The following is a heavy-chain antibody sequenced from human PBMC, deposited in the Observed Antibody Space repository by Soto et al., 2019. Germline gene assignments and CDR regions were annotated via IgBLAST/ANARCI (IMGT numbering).Heavy chain of an antibody. CDR3: ARESSSSWYPNYYYGMDV. V-gene: IGHV3-30-3*01. J-gene: IGHJ6*02. D-gene: IGHD6-13*01. Sequence: GGSLRLSCSASGVTFSSYAMHWVRQAPGKGLEWVAVISYDGSNKYYADSVKGRFTISRDNSKNTLYLQMNSLRAEDTAVYYCARESSSSWYPNYYYGMDVWGQGTTVTVSS. CDR2: ISYDGSNK. CDR1: GVTFSSYA.